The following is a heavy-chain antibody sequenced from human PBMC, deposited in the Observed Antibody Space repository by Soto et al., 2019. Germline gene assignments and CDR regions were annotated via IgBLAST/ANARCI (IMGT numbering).Heavy chain of an antibody. J-gene: IGHJ4*02. Sequence: GGSLRLSCAASGFTFSSYGMHWVRQAPGKGLEWVAVISYDGSNKYYADSVKGRFTISRDNSKNTLYLQMNSLRAEDTAVYYCAKDSAAAGPWSFDYGGQGTLVTVPS. CDR2: ISYDGSNK. CDR3: AKDSAAAGPWSFDY. CDR1: GFTFSSYG. D-gene: IGHD6-13*01. V-gene: IGHV3-30*18.